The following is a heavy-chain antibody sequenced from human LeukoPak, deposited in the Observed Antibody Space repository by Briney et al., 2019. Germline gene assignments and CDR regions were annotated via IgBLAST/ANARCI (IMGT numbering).Heavy chain of an antibody. V-gene: IGHV3-53*01. J-gene: IGHJ1*01. CDR2: IYSGGST. Sequence: GGSLRLSCAASGFTFSSYAMSWVRQAPGKGLEWVSVIYSGGSTYYADSVKGRFTISRDNSKNTLYLQMNSLRAEDTAVYYCASLGLVLGYFQHWGQGTLVTVSS. CDR3: ASLGLVLGYFQH. D-gene: IGHD3-16*01. CDR1: GFTFSSYA.